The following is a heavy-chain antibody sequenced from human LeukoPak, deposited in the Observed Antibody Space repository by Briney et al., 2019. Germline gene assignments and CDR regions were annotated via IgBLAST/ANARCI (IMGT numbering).Heavy chain of an antibody. CDR1: GFTFSSYG. Sequence: PGGSLRLSCAASGFTFSSYGMSWVRQAPGKGLEWVSAISGSGGSTYYADSVKGRFTISRDNSKNTLYLQMNSLRAEDTAVYYCAKDRRDGYNLILWETDYWGQXTLXTVSS. CDR2: ISGSGGST. CDR3: AKDRRDGYNLILWETDY. V-gene: IGHV3-23*01. D-gene: IGHD5-24*01. J-gene: IGHJ4*02.